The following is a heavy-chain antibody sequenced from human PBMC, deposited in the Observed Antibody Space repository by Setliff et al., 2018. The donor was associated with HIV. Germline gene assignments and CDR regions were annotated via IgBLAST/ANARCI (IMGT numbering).Heavy chain of an antibody. Sequence: PGGSLRLSCAASGFSFRSYAVSWVRQAPGKGLEWVSVISGSGDITYYRESVKGRFTVSRDNSNNTVYLQMNSLRAEDTAVYYCAKDHATSSWFTAFLDYWGQGALVTVSS. J-gene: IGHJ4*02. CDR2: ISGSGDIT. CDR1: GFSFRSYA. D-gene: IGHD6-13*01. V-gene: IGHV3-23*01. CDR3: AKDHATSSWFTAFLDY.